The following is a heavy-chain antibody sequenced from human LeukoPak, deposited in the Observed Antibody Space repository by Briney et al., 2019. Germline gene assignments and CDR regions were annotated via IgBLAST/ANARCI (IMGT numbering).Heavy chain of an antibody. V-gene: IGHV3-23*01. CDR1: RLTFSTSA. Sequence: GGSLRLSCAASRLTFSTSAMSWVRQAPRKRLERVSAISGSGGNTFFADSVKGRFTIFRDNSENTVYLQMNSLRAEDTAVYYCAKGNYYGSGSYGYFDYWGQGTLVTVSS. CDR3: AKGNYYGSGSYGYFDY. J-gene: IGHJ4*02. D-gene: IGHD3-10*01. CDR2: ISGSGGNT.